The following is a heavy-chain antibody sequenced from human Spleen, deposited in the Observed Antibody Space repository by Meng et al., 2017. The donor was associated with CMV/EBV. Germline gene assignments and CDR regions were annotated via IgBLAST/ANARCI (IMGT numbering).Heavy chain of an antibody. V-gene: IGHV3-7*01. CDR3: ARAIPLQH. CDR1: GFTFSNYW. Sequence: GESLKISCTASGFTFSNYWMNWVRQAPGKGLEWVTHINHDGSERHYVASVKGRFTVSRDNAANSLYLQMNSLRDEDTAVYYCARAIPLQHWGQGALVTVSS. J-gene: IGHJ1*01. CDR2: INHDGSER. D-gene: IGHD2-21*01.